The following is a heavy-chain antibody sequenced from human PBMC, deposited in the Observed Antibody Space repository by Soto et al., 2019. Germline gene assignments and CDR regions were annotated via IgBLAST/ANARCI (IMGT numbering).Heavy chain of an antibody. Sequence: SETLSLTCTVSGGSISSGDYYWSWIRQPPGKGLEWIGYIYYSGSTYYNPSLKGRVTISVDTSKNRFSLKLSSVAAAHTAVYYCARLYCSGGFCHEFVYWGQGTLVTVSS. V-gene: IGHV4-30-4*01. CDR1: GGSISSGDYY. CDR3: ARLYCSGGFCHEFVY. J-gene: IGHJ4*02. D-gene: IGHD2-15*01. CDR2: IYYSGST.